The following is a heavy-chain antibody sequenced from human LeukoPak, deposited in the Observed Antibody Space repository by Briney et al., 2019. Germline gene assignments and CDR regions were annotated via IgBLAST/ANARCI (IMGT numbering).Heavy chain of an antibody. CDR2: IYTSGST. CDR1: GGSISSYY. Sequence: SETLSLTCTVSGGSISSYYWSWIRQPAGKGLEWIGRIYTSGSTNYNPSLKSRVTMSVDTSKNQFSLKLSSVTAADTAVYYCARDLTKEYSSSWYSWFDPWGQGTLVTVSS. V-gene: IGHV4-4*07. D-gene: IGHD6-13*01. CDR3: ARDLTKEYSSSWYSWFDP. J-gene: IGHJ5*02.